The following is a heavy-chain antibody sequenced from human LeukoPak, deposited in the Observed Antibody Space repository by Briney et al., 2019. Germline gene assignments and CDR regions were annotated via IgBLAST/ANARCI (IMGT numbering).Heavy chain of an antibody. Sequence: PGGSLRLSCAASGFTFSSYAMSWVRQAPGKELEWVSAISGSGGSTYYADSVKGRFTISRDNSKSTLYLQMNSLRAEDTAVYYCAKGARGSYYALFDYWGQGTLVTVSS. D-gene: IGHD1-26*01. V-gene: IGHV3-23*01. CDR3: AKGARGSYYALFDY. CDR2: ISGSGGST. J-gene: IGHJ4*02. CDR1: GFTFSSYA.